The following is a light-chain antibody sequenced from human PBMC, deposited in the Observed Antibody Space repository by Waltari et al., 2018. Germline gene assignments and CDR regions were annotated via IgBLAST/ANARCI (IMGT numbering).Light chain of an antibody. CDR1: NIGTYS. Sequence: SYVVTQPPSVSVAPGETATITCGGDNIGTYSVHWYHQKAGQAPVLVIFYDRDRPSGMPDRVSGSNSGNTATLTISRVEAGDEARYYCHVWHPHVDPGVFGTGTEVTVL. J-gene: IGLJ1*01. CDR3: HVWHPHVDPGV. V-gene: IGLV3-21*04. CDR2: YDR.